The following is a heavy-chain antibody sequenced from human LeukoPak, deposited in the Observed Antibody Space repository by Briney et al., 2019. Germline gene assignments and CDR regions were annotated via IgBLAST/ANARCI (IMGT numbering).Heavy chain of an antibody. CDR1: GFTFSTYW. V-gene: IGHV3-7*01. CDR3: TRERDAVAATGALFDY. CDR2: IKEDSSEK. Sequence: PGGSLRLSCAVSGFTFSTYWMSWVRQAPGKGLEWVANIKEDSSEKYYVDSVKGRFTISRDNAKNSLHLQMNSLRAEDTAVYYCTRERDAVAATGALFDYWGQGTQVTVSS. J-gene: IGHJ4*02. D-gene: IGHD6-19*01.